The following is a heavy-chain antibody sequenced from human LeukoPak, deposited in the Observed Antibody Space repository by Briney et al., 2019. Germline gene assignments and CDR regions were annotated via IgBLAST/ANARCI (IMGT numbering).Heavy chain of an antibody. V-gene: IGHV3-30*02. Sequence: GGSLRLSCAASGFTFNRYGMHWVRQAPGKGLEWVAFIRYDGSDKHYADSVKGRLTISRDNSKNTLYLQMSSLRAEDTAVYYCAKGSYYCSSSSCPQYYYYMDVWGKGTTVTVSS. CDR2: IRYDGSDK. J-gene: IGHJ6*03. CDR1: GFTFNRYG. D-gene: IGHD2-2*01. CDR3: AKGSYYCSSSSCPQYYYYMDV.